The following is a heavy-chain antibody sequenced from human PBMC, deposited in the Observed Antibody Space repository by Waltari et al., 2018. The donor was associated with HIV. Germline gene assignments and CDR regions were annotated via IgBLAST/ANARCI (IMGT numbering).Heavy chain of an antibody. CDR1: GFIFSDYP. V-gene: IGHV3-49*03. CDR2: IRSKAYGETA. CDR3: TKGGGKSPGLSV. D-gene: IGHD3-16*01. J-gene: IGHJ6*02. Sequence: HLVQSGGGFTQPGRSLRLSCAASGFIFSDYPMSWFRQAPGKGLEWVCFIRSKAYGETAEYAAALEGRFTISRDDSRGIGYLQMDGLKIEDTGVYYCTKGGGKSPGLSVWGQGTTVTVSS.